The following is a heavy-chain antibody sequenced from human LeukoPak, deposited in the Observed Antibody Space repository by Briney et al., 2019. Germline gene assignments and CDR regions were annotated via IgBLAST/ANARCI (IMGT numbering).Heavy chain of an antibody. CDR3: AKAIWFGELLYPPDAFDI. D-gene: IGHD3-10*01. J-gene: IGHJ3*02. CDR2: ISWNSGSI. Sequence: GGSLRLSCAASGFTFSNYNINWVRQAPGKGLEWVSGISWNSGSIGYADSVKGRFTISRDNAKNSLYLQMNSLRAEDTALYYCAKAIWFGELLYPPDAFDIWGQGTMVTVSS. V-gene: IGHV3-9*01. CDR1: GFTFSNYN.